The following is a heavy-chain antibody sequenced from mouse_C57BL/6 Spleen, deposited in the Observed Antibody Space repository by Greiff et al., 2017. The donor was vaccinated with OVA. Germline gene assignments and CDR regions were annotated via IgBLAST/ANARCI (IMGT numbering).Heavy chain of an antibody. CDR3: AREENYDGYYFYAMDY. Sequence: VQLQQSGPELVKPGASVKISCKASGYAFSSSWMNWVKQRPGKGLEWIGRIYPGDGDTNYNGKFKGKATLTADKSSSTAYMQLSSLTSEDSAVYFWAREENYDGYYFYAMDYWGQGTSVTVSS. V-gene: IGHV1-82*01. CDR2: IYPGDGDT. CDR1: GYAFSSSW. D-gene: IGHD2-3*01. J-gene: IGHJ4*01.